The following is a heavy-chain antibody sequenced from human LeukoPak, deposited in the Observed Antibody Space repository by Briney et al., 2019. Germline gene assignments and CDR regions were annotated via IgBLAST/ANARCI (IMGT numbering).Heavy chain of an antibody. CDR3: ARDPTRDGYKYYFDY. CDR1: GYTFTGYY. D-gene: IGHD5-24*01. J-gene: IGHJ4*02. CDR2: INPNSAGT. V-gene: IGHV1-2*02. Sequence: GASVKVSCKASGYTFTGYYMHWVRQAPGQGLEWMGWINPNSAGTNYAQKFQGRGTMTRDTSISTAYMELSRLRSDDTAVYYCARDPTRDGYKYYFDYWGQGTLVTVSS.